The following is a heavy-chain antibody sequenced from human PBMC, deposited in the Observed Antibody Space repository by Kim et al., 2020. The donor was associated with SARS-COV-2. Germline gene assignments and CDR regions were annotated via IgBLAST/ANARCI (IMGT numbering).Heavy chain of an antibody. V-gene: IGHV3-74*01. CDR3: ARTLTQLWPLEY. CDR2: FNSDGSST. D-gene: IGHD5-18*01. Sequence: GGSLRLSCAASGFTFSSYWMHWVRQAPGKGLVWVSRFNSDGSSTSSADSVKGRFTISRDNAKNTLYVQMNSLRAEDTAVYYCARTLTQLWPLEYWGQGT. J-gene: IGHJ4*02. CDR1: GFTFSSYW.